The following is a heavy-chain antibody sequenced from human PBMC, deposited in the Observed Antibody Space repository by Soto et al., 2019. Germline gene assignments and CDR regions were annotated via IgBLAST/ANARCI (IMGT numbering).Heavy chain of an antibody. CDR2: IYHSGNT. D-gene: IGHD1-26*01. Sequence: SETLSLTCTVSGCSISSGDYYWSWIRQPPGKGLEWIGEIYHSGNTNYNPSLKSRVTISVDKSKNQFSLKLNSVTAADTAVYYCARDQSGFYFFWGQGALVTVSS. CDR3: ARDQSGFYFF. CDR1: GCSISSGDYY. J-gene: IGHJ4*02. V-gene: IGHV4-30-4*01.